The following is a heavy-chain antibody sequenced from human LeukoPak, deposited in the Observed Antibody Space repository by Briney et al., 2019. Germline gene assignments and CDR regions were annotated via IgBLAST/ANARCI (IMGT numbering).Heavy chain of an antibody. D-gene: IGHD6-19*01. CDR1: GGTFGSYA. CDR3: ARRWYSSGWYFDY. CDR2: IIPIFGTA. J-gene: IGHJ4*02. V-gene: IGHV1-69*13. Sequence: SVKVSCKASGGTFGSYAISWVRQAPGQGLEWMGGIIPIFGTANYAQKFQGRVTITADESTSTAYMELSSLRSEDTAVYYCARRWYSSGWYFDYWGQGTLVTVSS.